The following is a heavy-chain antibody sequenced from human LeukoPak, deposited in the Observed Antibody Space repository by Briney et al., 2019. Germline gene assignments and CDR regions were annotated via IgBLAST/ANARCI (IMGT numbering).Heavy chain of an antibody. D-gene: IGHD3-22*01. CDR2: IYHSGST. Sequence: SETLSLTCTVSGYSISSGYYWGWIRQPPGKGLEWIGSIYHSGSTYYNPSLKSRVTISVDTSKNQFSLKLSSVTAADTAVYYCARDPYYYDSSGSFDYWGQGTLVTVSS. CDR3: ARDPYYYDSSGSFDY. V-gene: IGHV4-38-2*02. CDR1: GYSISSGYY. J-gene: IGHJ4*02.